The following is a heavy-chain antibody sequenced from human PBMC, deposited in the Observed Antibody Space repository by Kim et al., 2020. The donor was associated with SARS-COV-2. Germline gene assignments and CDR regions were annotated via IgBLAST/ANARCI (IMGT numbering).Heavy chain of an antibody. V-gene: IGHV3-30*07. D-gene: IGHD3-22*01. CDR3: VRSRAYYDSSGFDY. J-gene: IGHJ4*02. Sequence: SVKGRFTIFRDNSKNTLYLKMNSLRAEDTAVYYCVRSRAYYDSSGFDYWGQGTLVTVSS.